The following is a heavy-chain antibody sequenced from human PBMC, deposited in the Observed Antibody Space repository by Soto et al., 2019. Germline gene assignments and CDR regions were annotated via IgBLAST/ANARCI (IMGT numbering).Heavy chain of an antibody. CDR2: ISGIGGST. V-gene: IGHV3-23*01. CDR1: GFTFTDYA. D-gene: IGHD6-13*01. J-gene: IGHJ4*02. Sequence: VGSLRLSCAASGFTFTDYALSWVRQAPGKGLEWVATISGIGGSTYLADSVKGRLSISRDNSKNTVSLLMNSLRAEDTAVYFCARGSSGYISSWYYFDYWGRGTLVTVSS. CDR3: ARGSSGYISSWYYFDY.